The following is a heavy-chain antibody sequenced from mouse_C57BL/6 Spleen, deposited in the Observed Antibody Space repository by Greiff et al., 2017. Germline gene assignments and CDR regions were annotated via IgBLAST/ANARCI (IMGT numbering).Heavy chain of an antibody. CDR3: ARSGDENAMDY. CDR2: IDPSDSYT. J-gene: IGHJ4*01. Sequence: QVQLKESGAELVMPGASVKLSCKASGYTFTSYWMHWVKQRPGQGLEWIGEIDPSDSYTNYNQKFKGKSTLTVDKSSSTAYMQLSSLTSEDSAVYYCARSGDENAMDYWGQGTSVTVSS. CDR1: GYTFTSYW. V-gene: IGHV1-69*01. D-gene: IGHD3-2*02.